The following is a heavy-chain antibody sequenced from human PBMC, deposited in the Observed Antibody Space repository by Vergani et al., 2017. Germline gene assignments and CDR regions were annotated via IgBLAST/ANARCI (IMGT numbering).Heavy chain of an antibody. Sequence: QVQLQESDPGLVKPSETLSLTCTVSGGSIRSTFYYWGWIRQPPGKGLEWIGTIYYSGSTYYNPSLKSRVTISVDTSKNQVSLKRNSVTAADTAVYYCAGHKGQWVPGKYDYYYYMGVWGKGTTGT. D-gene: IGHD6-19*01. CDR2: IYYSGST. J-gene: IGHJ6*03. CDR3: AGHKGQWVPGKYDYYYYMGV. V-gene: IGHV4-39*01. CDR1: GGSIRSTFYY.